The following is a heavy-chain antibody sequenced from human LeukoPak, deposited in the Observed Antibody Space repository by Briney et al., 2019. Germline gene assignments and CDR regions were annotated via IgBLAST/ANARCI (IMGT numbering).Heavy chain of an antibody. J-gene: IGHJ4*02. D-gene: IGHD3-16*01. CDR2: ISSSSSYI. CDR1: GFTFSSYS. CDR3: ARRVPSQVITDYFDY. V-gene: IGHV3-21*06. Sequence: GGSLRLSCAASGFTFSSYSMNWVRQAPGKGLEWVSSISSSSSYIYYADSVKGRFTISRDNAKNSLFLQMNSLRVEDTAVYYCARRVPSQVITDYFDYWGQGTLVTVSS.